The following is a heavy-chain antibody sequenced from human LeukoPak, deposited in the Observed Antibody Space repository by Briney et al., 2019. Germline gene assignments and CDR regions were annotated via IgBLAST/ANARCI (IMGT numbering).Heavy chain of an antibody. J-gene: IGHJ6*03. D-gene: IGHD2-15*01. CDR3: TRDTRRAICSGMDCYYYMDV. Sequence: GGSLRLSCAASGFIFTNYWMSWVRQAPGKGLEWVANIKYDGREKYFVGSVKGRFTISRDNAENSLYLQMNSLSAEDTAVYFCTRDTRRAICSGMDCYYYMDVWGKGTTVTVS. V-gene: IGHV3-7*01. CDR2: IKYDGREK. CDR1: GFIFTNYW.